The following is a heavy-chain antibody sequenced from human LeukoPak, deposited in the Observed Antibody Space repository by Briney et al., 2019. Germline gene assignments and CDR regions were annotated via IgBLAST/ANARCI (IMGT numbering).Heavy chain of an antibody. D-gene: IGHD2-2*02. V-gene: IGHV1-69*13. J-gene: IGHJ2*01. CDR3: ARDHCSSTSCYTRYWYFDL. CDR2: IIPIFGTA. Sequence: GASVKVSCKASGGTFISYAISWVRQAPGQGLEWMGGIIPIFGTANYAQKFQGRVTITADESTSTAYMELSSLRSEDTAVYYCARDHCSSTSCYTRYWYFDLWGRGTLVTVSS. CDR1: GGTFISYA.